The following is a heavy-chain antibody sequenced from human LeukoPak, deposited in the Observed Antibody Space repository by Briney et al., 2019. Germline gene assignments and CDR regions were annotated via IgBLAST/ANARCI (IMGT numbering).Heavy chain of an antibody. Sequence: GGSLRLSCAASGFTFSTYWMSWVRQAPGKGLEWVANIKQDGSEKYFVDSVKGRFTISRDNAKNSLDLQMNSLRAEDTAVYYCASINSRWYYFDYWGQGTLVTVSS. V-gene: IGHV3-7*01. CDR3: ASINSRWYYFDY. J-gene: IGHJ4*02. D-gene: IGHD6-13*01. CDR2: IKQDGSEK. CDR1: GFTFSTYW.